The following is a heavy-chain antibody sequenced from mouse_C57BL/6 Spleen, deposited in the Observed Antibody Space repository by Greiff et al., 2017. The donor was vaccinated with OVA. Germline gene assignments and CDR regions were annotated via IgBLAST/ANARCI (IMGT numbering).Heavy chain of an antibody. Sequence: VKLMESGVQLVKPGASVKISCKASGYAFSSYWMNWVKQRPGKGLEWIGQIYPGDGDTNYNGKFKGKATLTADKSSSTAYMQLSSLTSEDTAVYFCARGYYYGSSWGYAMDYWGQGTSVTVSS. J-gene: IGHJ4*01. V-gene: IGHV1-80*01. CDR2: IYPGDGDT. D-gene: IGHD1-1*01. CDR1: GYAFSSYW. CDR3: ARGYYYGSSWGYAMDY.